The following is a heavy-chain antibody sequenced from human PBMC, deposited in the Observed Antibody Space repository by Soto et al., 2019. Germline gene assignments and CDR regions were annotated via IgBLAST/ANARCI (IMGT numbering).Heavy chain of an antibody. CDR2: ISGSGGST. CDR1: GFTFSSYV. Sequence: PGGSLRLSCAASGFTFSSYVMSWVRQAPGKGLEWVSVISGSGGSTYYADSVKGRFTISRDNSKNTLYLQMSSLRAEDTAVYYCAKSGYCSGAGCADYYYAMDGWGQGTKVTVSS. CDR3: AKSGYCSGAGCADYYYAMDG. J-gene: IGHJ6*02. D-gene: IGHD2-15*01. V-gene: IGHV3-23*01.